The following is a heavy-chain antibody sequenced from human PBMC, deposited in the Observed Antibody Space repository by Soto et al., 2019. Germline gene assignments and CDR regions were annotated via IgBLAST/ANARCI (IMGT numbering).Heavy chain of an antibody. Sequence: QVQLVQSGAEVRQPASSVKVSCKTSGATFSSYAITWVRQAPGQGLEWMGGIVPTVDTSTYAQKFQGRVAIAAXXFTNTVYMELSSLRSDDTAVYYCVIVVAIPGYPDNWGQGTLVTVSS. CDR3: VIVVAIPGYPDN. J-gene: IGHJ4*02. V-gene: IGHV1-69*12. D-gene: IGHD5-12*01. CDR1: GATFSSYA. CDR2: IVPTVDTS.